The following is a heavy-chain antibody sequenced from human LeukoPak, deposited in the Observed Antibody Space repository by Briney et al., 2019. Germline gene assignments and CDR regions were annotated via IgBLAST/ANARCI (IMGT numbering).Heavy chain of an antibody. CDR2: INADGSSA. D-gene: IGHD3-10*01. Sequence: GGSLRLSCAASGFTLSNYWMHWVRQAPGKGLVWVSRINADGSSASYADSVKGRFTISRDNAKNTPYLQMNSLRAEDTAMNYCARDYGRSRDYGMDVWGQGITVTVSS. J-gene: IGHJ6*02. CDR1: GFTLSNYW. V-gene: IGHV3-74*01. CDR3: ARDYGRSRDYGMDV.